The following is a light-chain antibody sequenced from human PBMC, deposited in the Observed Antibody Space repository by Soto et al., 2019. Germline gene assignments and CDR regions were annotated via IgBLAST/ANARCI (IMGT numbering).Light chain of an antibody. CDR3: HQYGTKPYT. CDR2: GIS. CDR1: QTITASY. V-gene: IGKV3-20*01. Sequence: EIDLTQSPDTISVSPGERVTLSCRASQTITASYLAWYHQSPGQAPRLLIYGISIRAPGIPDRFSGSGSGSDFTLTIDSLESEDLGVFFCHQYGTKPYTFGQGTSLQI. J-gene: IGKJ2*01.